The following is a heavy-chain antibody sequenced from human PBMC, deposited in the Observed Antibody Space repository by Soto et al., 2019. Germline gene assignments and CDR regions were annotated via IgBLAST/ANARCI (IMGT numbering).Heavy chain of an antibody. Sequence: SETLSLTCAVYGGSFSGYYRSWIRQPPGKGLEWIGEINHSGSTNYNPSLKSRVTISVDTSKNQFSLKLSSVTAADTAVYYCARVCCTNGVRRVLYYFDYWGQGTLVTVSS. J-gene: IGHJ4*02. CDR1: GGSFSGYY. V-gene: IGHV4-34*01. D-gene: IGHD2-8*01. CDR3: ARVCCTNGVRRVLYYFDY. CDR2: INHSGST.